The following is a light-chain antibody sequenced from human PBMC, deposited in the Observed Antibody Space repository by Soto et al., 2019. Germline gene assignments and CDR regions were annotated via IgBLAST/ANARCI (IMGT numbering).Light chain of an antibody. J-gene: IGLJ2*01. V-gene: IGLV1-40*01. CDR2: GNS. Sequence: QPALTQPPSVSGAPGQRVTISCTGSSSNIGAGYDVHWYQQLPGTAPKLLIYGNSNRPSGVPDRFSGSKSGTSASLAITGLQAEDEADYYCQSYDSSLSGPVVFGGGSKVTVL. CDR1: SSNIGAGYD. CDR3: QSYDSSLSGPVV.